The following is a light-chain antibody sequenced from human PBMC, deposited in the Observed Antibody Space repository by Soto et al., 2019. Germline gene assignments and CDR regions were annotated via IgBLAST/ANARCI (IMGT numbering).Light chain of an antibody. Sequence: DIVMTQSPHSLAVSLGERATLNCKSSQSVLYSSNNKNYLAWYQQKPGQPPKLLIHWASIRESGVPDRFSGSGSGTDFTLTTNSLQAEDVAVYYCQQYYSTPWTFGQGTKVDI. V-gene: IGKV4-1*01. CDR3: QQYYSTPWT. J-gene: IGKJ1*01. CDR2: WAS. CDR1: QSVLYSSNNKNY.